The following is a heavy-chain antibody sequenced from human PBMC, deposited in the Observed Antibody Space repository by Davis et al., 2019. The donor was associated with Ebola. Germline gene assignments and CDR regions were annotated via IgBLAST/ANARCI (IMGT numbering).Heavy chain of an antibody. CDR2: INPSGGST. CDR3: ARESRGGQYYFDY. D-gene: IGHD2-15*01. J-gene: IGHJ4*02. V-gene: IGHV1-46*01. CDR1: GYTFTSYY. Sequence: AASVKVSCKASGYTFTSYYMHWVRQAPGQGLEWMGIINPSGGSTSYAQKFQGRVTMTRDTSINTAYMELSRLRSDDTAVYYCARESRGGQYYFDYWGQGTLVTISS.